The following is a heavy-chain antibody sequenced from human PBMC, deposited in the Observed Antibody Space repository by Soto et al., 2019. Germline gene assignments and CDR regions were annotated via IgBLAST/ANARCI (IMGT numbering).Heavy chain of an antibody. CDR3: ARGRGGFGELSPDY. Sequence: QVQLVQSGAEVKKPGASVKVSCKASGYTFTSYDINWVRQATGQGLEWMGWMNPNSGNTGYAQKFQGRVTMTRNSCMSTAYMAVSSLRCEEAAVYYCARGRGGFGELSPDYWGQGTLVTVSS. J-gene: IGHJ4*02. CDR2: MNPNSGNT. CDR1: GYTFTSYD. V-gene: IGHV1-8*01. D-gene: IGHD3-10*01.